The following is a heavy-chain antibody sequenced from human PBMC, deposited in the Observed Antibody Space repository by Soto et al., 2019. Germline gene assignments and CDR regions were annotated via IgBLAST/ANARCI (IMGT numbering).Heavy chain of an antibody. J-gene: IGHJ4*02. V-gene: IGHV4-59*01. CDR3: ARDAVGSTHFDY. CDR2: IYYMGRT. D-gene: IGHD1-26*01. Sequence: QVQLQESGPELVKPSETLSLTCTVDSISTYYWNWIRQPPGKGLEWIGYIYYMGRTNYNSSLKSRVTMSIDTSKNQFSLKLSSVTAADTAIYYCARDAVGSTHFDYWGQGAPVTVSS. CDR1: SISTYY.